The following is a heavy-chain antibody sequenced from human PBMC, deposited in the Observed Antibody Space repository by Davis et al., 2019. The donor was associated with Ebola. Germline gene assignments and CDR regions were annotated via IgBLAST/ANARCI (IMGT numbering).Heavy chain of an antibody. CDR2: IYYSGST. CDR1: GGSMNSGNYY. V-gene: IGHV4-31*03. CDR3: ARGSIGSITTIFDN. Sequence: SETLSLTCTVSGGSMNSGNYYWTWIRQHPGAGLEWLGYIYYSGSTHYNPSFKSRLTMSRDTSKNQFSLKLSSVTAADTAFYYCARGSIGSITTIFDNWGQGTLVTVSS. D-gene: IGHD1-20*01. J-gene: IGHJ4*02.